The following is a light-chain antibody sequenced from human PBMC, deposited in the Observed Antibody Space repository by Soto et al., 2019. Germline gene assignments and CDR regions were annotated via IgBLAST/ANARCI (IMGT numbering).Light chain of an antibody. CDR3: QQAYTSPRT. V-gene: IGKV1-12*01. J-gene: IGKJ1*01. Sequence: DIQMTQSPATLSGSLGDRVTITCRASQDISHYLAWYQQKPGKAPKLLIYGASSLQSGVPSRFSGSGSGTDFTLTISSLQPEDFEPFYCQQAYTSPRTFGQGTKVDIK. CDR1: QDISHY. CDR2: GAS.